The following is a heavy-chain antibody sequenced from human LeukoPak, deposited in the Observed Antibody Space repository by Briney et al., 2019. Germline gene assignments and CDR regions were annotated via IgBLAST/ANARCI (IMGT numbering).Heavy chain of an antibody. D-gene: IGHD6-13*01. CDR2: IYSGGST. J-gene: IGHJ4*02. Sequence: GGSLRLSCAASGFTVSSNYMSWVRQAPGKGLEWVSVIYSGGSTYYADSVKGRFTISRDNSKNTLYLQMNSLRAEDTAVYYCAAAPRGQLVPGYWGQGTLVTVSS. V-gene: IGHV3-53*01. CDR3: AAAPRGQLVPGY. CDR1: GFTVSSNY.